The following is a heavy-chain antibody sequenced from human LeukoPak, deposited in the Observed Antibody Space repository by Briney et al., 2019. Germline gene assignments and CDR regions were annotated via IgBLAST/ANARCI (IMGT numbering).Heavy chain of an antibody. J-gene: IGHJ4*02. CDR2: IYYSGST. V-gene: IGHV4-39*07. D-gene: IGHD3-16*02. CDR3: ASGPGYVWGSYRRDGDYDY. Sequence: KSSETLSLTCTVSGGSISSSSYYWGWIRQPPGKGLEWIGSIYYSGSTYYNPSLKSRVTISVDTSKNQFSLKLSSVTAADTAVYYCASGPGYVWGSYRRDGDYDYWGQGTLVTVSS. CDR1: GGSISSSSYY.